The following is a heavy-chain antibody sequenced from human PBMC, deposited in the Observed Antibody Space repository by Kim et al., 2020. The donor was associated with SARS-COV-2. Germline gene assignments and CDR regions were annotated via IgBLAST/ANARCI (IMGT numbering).Heavy chain of an antibody. V-gene: IGHV3-23*01. CDR3: AKWLEEGSTIPLLYVDV. Sequence: GGSLRLSCAASGFTFSSYAMSWVRQAPGKGLEWVSAISGSGGSTYYADSVKGRFTISRDNSKNTLYLQMNSLRAEDTAVYYCAKWLEEGSTIPLLYVDVWGKGTTVTVSS. CDR1: GFTFSSYA. D-gene: IGHD2-2*01. J-gene: IGHJ6*03. CDR2: ISGSGGST.